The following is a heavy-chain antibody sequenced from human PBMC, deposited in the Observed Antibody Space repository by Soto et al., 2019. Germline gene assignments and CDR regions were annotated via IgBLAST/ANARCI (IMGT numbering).Heavy chain of an antibody. CDR2: IYSSGST. V-gene: IGHV4-61*01. J-gene: IGHJ5*01. D-gene: IGHD2-2*02. CDR1: SGSVSSGTYY. CDR3: ARSSGFFAISLLDT. Sequence: SETLSLTCSVSSGSVSSGTYYWSWIRQPPGRGLEWIGHIYSSGSTNYNPSLKSRVTISVDTSKNQFSLILSSVTAADTAMYYCARSSGFFAISLLDTWGQGALVTVSS.